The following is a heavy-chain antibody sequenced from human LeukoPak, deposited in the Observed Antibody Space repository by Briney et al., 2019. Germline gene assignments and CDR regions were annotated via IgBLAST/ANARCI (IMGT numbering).Heavy chain of an antibody. D-gene: IGHD3-3*01. CDR2: IIPIFGTA. CDR1: GYTFTDYY. V-gene: IGHV1-69*13. CDR3: ARGRDTYYDFWSGYNSWFDP. J-gene: IGHJ5*02. Sequence: SVKVSCKASGYTFTDYYIHWVRQAPGQGLEWMGGIIPIFGTANYAQKFQGRVTITADESTSTAYMELSSLRSEDTAVYYCARGRDTYYDFWSGYNSWFDPWGQGTLVTVPS.